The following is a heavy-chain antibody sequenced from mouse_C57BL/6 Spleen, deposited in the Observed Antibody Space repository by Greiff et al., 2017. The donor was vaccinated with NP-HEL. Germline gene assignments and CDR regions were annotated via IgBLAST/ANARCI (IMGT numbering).Heavy chain of an antibody. V-gene: IGHV1-54*01. CDR2: INPGSGGT. D-gene: IGHD1-1*01. Sequence: QVQLQQSGAELVRPGTSVKVSCKASGYAFTNYLIEWVKQRPGQGLEWIGVINPGSGGTNYNEKFKGKATLTADKSSSTAYMQLSSLTSEDSAVYFCARSGFTTVVATRYYAMDYWGQGTSVTVSS. CDR3: ARSGFTTVVATRYYAMDY. J-gene: IGHJ4*01. CDR1: GYAFTNYL.